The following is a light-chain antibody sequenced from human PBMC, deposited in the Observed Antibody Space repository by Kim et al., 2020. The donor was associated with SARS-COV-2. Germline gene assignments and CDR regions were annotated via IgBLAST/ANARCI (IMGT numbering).Light chain of an antibody. CDR3: QRYGGPPPYT. CDR2: RCF. Sequence: RPTPCCRAKQPIQQELISRYPPKTGQAPRVLNQRCFDEASDIPVRFSGTGSATDFPLTINRLEPEDFAVYYCQRYGGPPPYTFGRGTKLEI. CDR1: QPIQQEL. V-gene: IGKV3-20*01. J-gene: IGKJ2*01.